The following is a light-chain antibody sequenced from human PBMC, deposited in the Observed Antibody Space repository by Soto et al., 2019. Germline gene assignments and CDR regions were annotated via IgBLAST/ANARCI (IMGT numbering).Light chain of an antibody. Sequence: DIPVTQPPSTLSRVVVDRVTITFRASQTISSWLAWYQQKPGKAPKLLIYKASTLKSGVPSRFSGSGSGTEFTLTISSLQPDDFATYYCQHYNSYSEAFGQGTKVDI. CDR1: QTISSW. CDR3: QHYNSYSEA. CDR2: KAS. J-gene: IGKJ1*01. V-gene: IGKV1-5*03.